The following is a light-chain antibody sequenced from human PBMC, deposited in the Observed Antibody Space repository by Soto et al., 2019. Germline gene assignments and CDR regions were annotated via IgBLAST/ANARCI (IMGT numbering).Light chain of an antibody. Sequence: IGMTQAPATLSGSLGGSAPPSFRASQSINNNLAWYQQRPGQAPRLLIYGASTRATGIPARFSGSGSGTEFTLTISSLQSEDLAVYYCQQYKNWPPLTFGQRTRLAIK. J-gene: IGKJ5*01. V-gene: IGKV3D-15*01. CDR3: QQYKNWPPLT. CDR2: GAS. CDR1: QSINNN.